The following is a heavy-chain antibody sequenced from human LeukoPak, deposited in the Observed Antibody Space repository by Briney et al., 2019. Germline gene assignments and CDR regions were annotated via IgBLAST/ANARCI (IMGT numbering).Heavy chain of an antibody. CDR2: MNTDGSTI. J-gene: IGHJ5*02. V-gene: IGHV3-74*01. D-gene: IGHD6-19*01. Sequence: GGSLRLSCAAPGFIFSNYWMPWVRQAPGEELVWVSRMNTDGSTINYADYVKGRFTISRDNAKNTLYLQMNSLTTEDTAVYYCATAGKYRFDNWGQGILVTVSS. CDR3: ATAGKYRFDN. CDR1: GFIFSNYW.